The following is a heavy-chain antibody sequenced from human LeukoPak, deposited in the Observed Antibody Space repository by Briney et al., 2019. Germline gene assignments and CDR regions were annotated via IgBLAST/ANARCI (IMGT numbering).Heavy chain of an antibody. D-gene: IGHD2-15*01. CDR3: ARGVRSGGSCYYFDY. CDR2: IYYSGST. Sequence: SETLSLTCTVSGGSISSYYWSWIRQPPGKGLEWIGYIYYSGSTNYNPSLKSRVTISVDTSKNQFSLKLSSVTAADTAVYYCARGVRSGGSCYYFDYWGQGTLVTVSP. V-gene: IGHV4-59*01. CDR1: GGSISSYY. J-gene: IGHJ4*02.